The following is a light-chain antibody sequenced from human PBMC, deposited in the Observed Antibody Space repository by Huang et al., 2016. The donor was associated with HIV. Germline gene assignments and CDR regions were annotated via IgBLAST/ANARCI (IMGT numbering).Light chain of an antibody. J-gene: IGKJ4*01. CDR1: RSVSTN. V-gene: IGKV3-15*01. Sequence: EIVMTQSPATLSVSPGQRVTLSCRANRSVSTNLAWYHQRHGQAPRPLIYGSSTRAPGIPARFSGSGSGTDFSLTISSLQSEDFALYYCHQYNNWLLSFGGGTRV. CDR3: HQYNNWLLS. CDR2: GSS.